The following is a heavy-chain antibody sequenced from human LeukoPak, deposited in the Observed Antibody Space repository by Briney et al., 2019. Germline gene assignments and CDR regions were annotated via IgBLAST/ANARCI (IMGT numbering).Heavy chain of an antibody. V-gene: IGHV3-30*01. Sequence: GRSLRLSCAASGFTFSSYAMHWVRQAPGKGLEWVAVISYDGSNKYYADSVKGRFTISRDNSKNTLYLRMNSLRAEDTAVYYCACFDYWGQGTLVTVSS. D-gene: IGHD3-10*02. CDR1: GFTFSSYA. CDR2: ISYDGSNK. J-gene: IGHJ4*02. CDR3: ACFDY.